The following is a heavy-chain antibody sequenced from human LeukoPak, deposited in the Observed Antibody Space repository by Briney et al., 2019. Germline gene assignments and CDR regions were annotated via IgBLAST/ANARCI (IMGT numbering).Heavy chain of an antibody. CDR1: GYTFTDYY. CDR3: ARVPLGVYYYDSSGYYYFDF. CDR2: INPNSGGT. V-gene: IGHV1-2*02. J-gene: IGHJ4*02. Sequence: ASVKVSCKASGYTFTDYYLHWVRQAPGQGLEWMGWINPNSGGTNYAQKFQGRVTITRDTSPSTAHMEVRRLRDEDTAVYYCARVPLGVYYYDSSGYYYFDFWGQGTLVTVSS. D-gene: IGHD3-22*01.